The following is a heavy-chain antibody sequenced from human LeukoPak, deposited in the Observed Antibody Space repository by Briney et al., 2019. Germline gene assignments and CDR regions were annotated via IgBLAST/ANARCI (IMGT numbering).Heavy chain of an antibody. D-gene: IGHD6-13*01. V-gene: IGHV4-34*01. CDR1: GGSFSGYY. CDR3: ARRPCSSSWYPG. CDR2: INHSGST. Sequence: SETLSLTCAVYGGSFSGYYWSWIRQPPGKGLEWIGEINHSGSTNYNPSLKSRVTISVDTSKNQFSLKLSSVTAADTAVYYCARRPCSSSWYPGWGQGTLVTVSS. J-gene: IGHJ4*02.